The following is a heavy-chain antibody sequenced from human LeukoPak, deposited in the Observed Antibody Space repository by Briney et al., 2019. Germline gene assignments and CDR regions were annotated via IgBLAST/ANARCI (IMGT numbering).Heavy chain of an antibody. CDR2: IYYSGST. J-gene: IGHJ3*02. CDR3: ARCRLDYGDYADRAFDI. D-gene: IGHD4-17*01. Sequence: PSQTLSLTCTVSGGSISSGDYYWSWIRQPPGKGLEWIGYIYYSGSTYYNPSLKSRVTISVDTSKNQFSLKLSSMTAADTAVYYCARCRLDYGDYADRAFDIWGQGTMVTVSS. CDR1: GGSISSGDYY. V-gene: IGHV4-30-4*01.